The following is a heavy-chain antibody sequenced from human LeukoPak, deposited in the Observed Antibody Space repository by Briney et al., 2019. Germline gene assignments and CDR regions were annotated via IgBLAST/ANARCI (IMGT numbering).Heavy chain of an antibody. D-gene: IGHD3-22*01. CDR1: GGTFSTYA. Sequence: GASVKVSCKASGGTFSTYAISWMRQAPGQGLEWMGGIVPVYGTATYAQNFQGRVTISADASTTTVYMELSSLRSDDTAGYYCATDGRMFEYYYDTSDYFTFFDYWGQGTLVTVSS. J-gene: IGHJ4*02. CDR2: IVPVYGTA. V-gene: IGHV1-69*13. CDR3: ATDGRMFEYYYDTSDYFTFFDY.